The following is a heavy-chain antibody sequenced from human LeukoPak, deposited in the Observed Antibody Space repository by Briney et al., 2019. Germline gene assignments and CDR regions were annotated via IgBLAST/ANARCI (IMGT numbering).Heavy chain of an antibody. CDR3: ARHVGYYDSSGYYLGGENFDY. CDR2: INHSGST. D-gene: IGHD3-22*01. V-gene: IGHV4-34*01. CDR1: GGSFSGYY. J-gene: IGHJ4*02. Sequence: SETLSLTCAVYGGSFSGYYWSWIRQPPGKGLEWIGEINHSGSTNYNPSLKSRVTISVDTSKNQFSLKLSSVTAADTAVYYCARHVGYYDSSGYYLGGENFDYWGQGTLVTVSS.